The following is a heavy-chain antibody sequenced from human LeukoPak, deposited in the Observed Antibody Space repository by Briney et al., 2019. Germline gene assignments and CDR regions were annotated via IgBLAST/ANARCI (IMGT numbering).Heavy chain of an antibody. CDR1: GGTFSSYA. Sequence: SVKVSYKASGGTFSSYAISWVRQAPGQGLEWMGRIIPILGIANYAQKFQGRVTITADKSTSTAYMGLSSLRSEDTAVYYCARGSGADIVVVPAAIFDYWGQGTLVTVSS. V-gene: IGHV1-69*04. J-gene: IGHJ4*02. CDR2: IIPILGIA. D-gene: IGHD2-2*02. CDR3: ARGSGADIVVVPAAIFDY.